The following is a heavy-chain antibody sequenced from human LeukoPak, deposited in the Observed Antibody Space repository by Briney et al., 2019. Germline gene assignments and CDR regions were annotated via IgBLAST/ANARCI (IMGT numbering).Heavy chain of an antibody. D-gene: IGHD5-12*01. J-gene: IGHJ4*02. V-gene: IGHV4-34*01. CDR2: INHSGST. Sequence: PSETLSLTCAVYGGSFSGYYWSWIRQPPGKGLEWIGEINHSGSTNYNPSLKSRVTISVDTSKNQFSLKLSSVTAADTAVYYCARLADIVATQIYFDYWGQGTLVTVSS. CDR3: ARLADIVATQIYFDY. CDR1: GGSFSGYY.